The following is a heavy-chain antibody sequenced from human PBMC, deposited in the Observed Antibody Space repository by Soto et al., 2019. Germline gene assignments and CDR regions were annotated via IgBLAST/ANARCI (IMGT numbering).Heavy chain of an antibody. CDR3: ARAYSGSYWFDY. Sequence: ASVKVSCKASGYTFTSYAMHWVRQAPGQRLEWMGWINAGNGNTKYSQKFQGRVTITRDTSASTAYMELSSLRSEDTAVYYCARAYSGSYWFDYWGHGTLVTVSS. D-gene: IGHD1-26*01. CDR1: GYTFTSYA. V-gene: IGHV1-3*01. CDR2: INAGNGNT. J-gene: IGHJ4*01.